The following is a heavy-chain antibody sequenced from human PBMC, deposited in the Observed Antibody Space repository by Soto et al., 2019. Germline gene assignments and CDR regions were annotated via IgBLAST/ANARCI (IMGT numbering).Heavy chain of an antibody. CDR3: AKGGYTFAYE. V-gene: IGHV3-23*01. CDR2: INGRDGST. J-gene: IGHJ4*02. CDR1: GFAFRSYA. D-gene: IGHD5-18*01. Sequence: PGGSLRLSCAASGFAFRSYAMSWVRQAPGKGLEWVSVINGRDGSTYYADSVKGRFTISRDNSQNTLFLQMTSLRADDTAVYYCAKGGYTFAYEWGQGALVTVSS.